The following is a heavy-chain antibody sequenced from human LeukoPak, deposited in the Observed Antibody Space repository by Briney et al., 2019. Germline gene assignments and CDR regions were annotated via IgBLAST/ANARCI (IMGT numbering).Heavy chain of an antibody. V-gene: IGHV1-69*10. CDR3: ARREVEYYDSSGYYPA. J-gene: IGHJ5*02. D-gene: IGHD3-22*01. Sequence: SVKVSCKASGGTFSSYAISWVRQAPGQGLEWMGRIIPIFGIANYAQKFQGRVTITADKSTSTAYMGLSSLRSEDTAVYYCARREVEYYDSSGYYPAWGQGTLVTVSS. CDR2: IIPIFGIA. CDR1: GGTFSSYA.